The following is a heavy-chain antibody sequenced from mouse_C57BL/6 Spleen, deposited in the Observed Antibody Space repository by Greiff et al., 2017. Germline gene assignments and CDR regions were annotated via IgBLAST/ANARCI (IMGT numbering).Heavy chain of an antibody. Sequence: QVQLQQPGAELVKPGASVKMSCKASGYTFTSYWITWVKQRPGQGLEWIGDIYPGSGSTNYNEKFKGKATLTVDKSSSTAYMQLSSLTSEDSAVYYCASYYDGYYVFAYWGQGTLVTVSA. CDR3: ASYYDGYYVFAY. CDR1: GYTFTSYW. V-gene: IGHV1-55*01. D-gene: IGHD2-3*01. CDR2: IYPGSGST. J-gene: IGHJ3*01.